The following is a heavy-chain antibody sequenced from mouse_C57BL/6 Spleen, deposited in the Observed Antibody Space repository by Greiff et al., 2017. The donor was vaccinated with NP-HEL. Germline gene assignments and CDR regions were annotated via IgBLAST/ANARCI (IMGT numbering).Heavy chain of an antibody. Sequence: EVQLQQSGPGLVKPSQSLSLTCSVTGYSITSGYYWNWIRQFPGNKLEWMGDISYDGSNNYNPSLNNRIDITRDTSKNQFYLKLNSVTTEDTSTYSCARYYDFDYWGKGTTLTVSS. CDR3: ARYYDFDY. D-gene: IGHD1-1*01. V-gene: IGHV3-6*01. J-gene: IGHJ2*01. CDR1: GYSITSGYY. CDR2: ISYDGSN.